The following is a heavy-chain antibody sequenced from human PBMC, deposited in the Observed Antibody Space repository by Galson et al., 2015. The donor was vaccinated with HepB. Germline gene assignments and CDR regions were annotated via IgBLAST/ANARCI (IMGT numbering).Heavy chain of an antibody. V-gene: IGHV3-21*01. CDR1: GFTFSSYS. CDR3: ARVREGYSYGYRPGFDY. Sequence: SLRLSCAASGFTFSSYSMNWVRQAPGKGLEWVSSISSSSSYIYYADSVKGRFTISRDNAKNSLYLQMNSLRAEDTAVYYCARVREGYSYGYRPGFDYWGQGTLVTVSS. J-gene: IGHJ4*02. CDR2: ISSSSSYI. D-gene: IGHD5-18*01.